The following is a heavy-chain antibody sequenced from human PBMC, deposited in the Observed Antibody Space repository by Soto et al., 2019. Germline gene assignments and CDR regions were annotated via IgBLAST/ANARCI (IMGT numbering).Heavy chain of an antibody. J-gene: IGHJ5*02. CDR3: GREGPKGYTPDYIEA. V-gene: IGHV3-21*05. CDR2: ISRSHSDI. CDR1: GFSISNXX. D-gene: IGHD4-4*01. Sequence: GSLRLSCSASGFSISNXXXXXVRQAPGRGLEWISFISRSHSDIYYADSVKGRFTISRDNAKNSMFLQMNSLRDEDRAVYYCGREGPKGYTPDYIEAWGXGVXVTVSS.